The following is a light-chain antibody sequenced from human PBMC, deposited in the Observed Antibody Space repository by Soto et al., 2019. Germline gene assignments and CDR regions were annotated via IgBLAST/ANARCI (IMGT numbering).Light chain of an antibody. J-gene: IGKJ1*01. V-gene: IGKV3-15*01. Sequence: EIEMTQSPGTLSVSPGDTATLSCRASQSIGTDLAWYQQKPGQAPRLLIFGASARPTGIPARISGRGSGTEFTLTISSLRSEDVAVYFCQQYYNWPRTFGQGTKVEI. CDR3: QQYYNWPRT. CDR1: QSIGTD. CDR2: GAS.